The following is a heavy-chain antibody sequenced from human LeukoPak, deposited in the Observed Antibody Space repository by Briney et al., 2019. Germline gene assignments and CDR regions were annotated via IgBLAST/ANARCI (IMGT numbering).Heavy chain of an antibody. J-gene: IGHJ6*03. V-gene: IGHV3-30-3*01. CDR2: ISYDGSNK. D-gene: IGHD1-26*01. CDR3: ARLSGWEPAGDYYYYYMDV. Sequence: PGGSLRLSCAASGFTFSSYAMHWVRQAPGKGLEWVAVISYDGSNKYYADSVKGRFTISRDNSKNTLYLQMNSLRAEDTAVYYCARLSGWEPAGDYYYYYMDVWGKGTTVTVSS. CDR1: GFTFSSYA.